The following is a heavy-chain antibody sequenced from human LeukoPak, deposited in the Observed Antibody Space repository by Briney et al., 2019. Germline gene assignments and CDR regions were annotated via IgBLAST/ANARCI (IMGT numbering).Heavy chain of an antibody. Sequence: PAGSLRLSCAASGFPFHNYWMTWVRQPPGKGLEWVANIDQDESEKYYVDSVKGRFTISRDNADKSLYLEMTSLRVEDTAIYYCARGLYGAGRRSLMAFWGPGTLVTVSS. D-gene: IGHD3-10*01. J-gene: IGHJ4*02. CDR1: GFPFHNYW. V-gene: IGHV3-7*01. CDR3: ARGLYGAGRRSLMAF. CDR2: IDQDESEK.